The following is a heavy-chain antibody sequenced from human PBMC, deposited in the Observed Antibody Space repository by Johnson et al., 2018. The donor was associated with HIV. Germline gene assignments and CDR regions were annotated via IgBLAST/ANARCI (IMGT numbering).Heavy chain of an antibody. CDR3: ARGKWLAPGVFDI. CDR1: GLSFSNFG. D-gene: IGHD6-19*01. Sequence: QVLLVESGGGVVQPGKSLTLSCVASGLSFSNFGIHWVRQAPGRGPEWVAVISYDGSNKYYADSVKGRFTISRDNSKNTLYLQMNSLRAEDTAVYYCARGKWLAPGVFDIWGQRTMVTVSS. V-gene: IGHV3-30*03. J-gene: IGHJ3*02. CDR2: ISYDGSNK.